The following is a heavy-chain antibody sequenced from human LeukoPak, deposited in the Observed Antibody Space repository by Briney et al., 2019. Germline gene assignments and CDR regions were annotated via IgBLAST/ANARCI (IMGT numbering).Heavy chain of an antibody. V-gene: IGHV3-23*01. CDR1: GFTFSSFG. J-gene: IGHJ4*02. Sequence: GGSLRLSCAASGFTFSSFGMSWVRQAPGKGLKWVSAISSTGGTAYYADSVKGRFTISRDNAKNTLYLQMSSLRAEDTAVYYCARGYSGTYRFGYWGQGTLVTVSS. CDR2: ISSTGGTA. CDR3: ARGYSGTYRFGY. D-gene: IGHD1-26*01.